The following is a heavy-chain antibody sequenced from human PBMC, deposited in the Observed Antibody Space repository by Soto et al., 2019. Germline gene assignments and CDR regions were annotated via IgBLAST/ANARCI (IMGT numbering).Heavy chain of an antibody. CDR3: ARDAHSSDNVWGSHRSLDY. V-gene: IGHV1-69*13. D-gene: IGHD3-16*02. CDR1: GGTFSSYA. CDR2: IIPIFGTA. Sequence: GAEVKVSCKASGGTFSSYAISWVRQAPGQGLEWMGGIIPIFGTANYAQKFQGRVTITADESTSTAYMELSSMRSEDTAVYYCARDAHSSDNVWGSHRSLDYSGPGTLVSVSS. J-gene: IGHJ4*02.